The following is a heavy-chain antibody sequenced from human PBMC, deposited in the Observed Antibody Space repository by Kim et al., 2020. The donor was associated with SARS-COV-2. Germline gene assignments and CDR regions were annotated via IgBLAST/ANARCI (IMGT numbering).Heavy chain of an antibody. V-gene: IGHV3-30-3*01. Sequence: GGSLRLSCAASGFTFSSYAMHWVRQAPGKGLEWVAVISYDGSNKYYADSVKGRFTISRDNSKNTLYLQMNSLRAEDTAVYYCARDQFPSLSMVTWPDYWG. CDR2: ISYDGSNK. J-gene: IGHJ4*01. CDR3: ARDQFPSLSMVTWPDY. CDR1: GFTFSSYA. D-gene: IGHD5-18*01.